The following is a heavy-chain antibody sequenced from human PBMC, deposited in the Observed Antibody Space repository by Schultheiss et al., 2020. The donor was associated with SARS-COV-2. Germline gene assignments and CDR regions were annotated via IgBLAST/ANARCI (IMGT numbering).Heavy chain of an antibody. CDR3: ARKSSGYYYFDY. CDR1: GFTFSSYA. CDR2: ISGSGGST. V-gene: IGHV3-23*01. Sequence: GGSLRLSCAASGFTFSSYAMSWVRQAPGKGLEWVSAISGSGGSTYYADSVKGRFTISRDNSKNTLYLQMNSLRAEDTAVYYCARKSSGYYYFDYWGQGTLVTVSS. D-gene: IGHD3-22*01. J-gene: IGHJ4*02.